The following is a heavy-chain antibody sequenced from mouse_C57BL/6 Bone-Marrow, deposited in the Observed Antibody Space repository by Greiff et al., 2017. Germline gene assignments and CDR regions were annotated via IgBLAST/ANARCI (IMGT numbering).Heavy chain of an antibody. D-gene: IGHD2-5*01. Sequence: EVQVVESGGGLVKPGGSLKLSCAASGFTFSSYAMSWVRQTPEKRLEWVATISDGGSYTYYPDNVKGRYTISRDKAKNNLYLQMIQLKSEDTAMYDCAGVGCYSNYFDYWGQGTTLTVSS. V-gene: IGHV5-4*01. J-gene: IGHJ2*01. CDR2: ISDGGSYT. CDR3: AGVGCYSNYFDY. CDR1: GFTFSSYA.